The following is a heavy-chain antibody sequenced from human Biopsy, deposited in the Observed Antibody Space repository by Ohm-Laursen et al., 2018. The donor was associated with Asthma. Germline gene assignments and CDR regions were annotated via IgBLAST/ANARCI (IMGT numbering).Heavy chain of an antibody. CDR3: ARGYSGSDRIVYYYSGLEV. CDR2: LIPVLGTP. Sequence: VKISCKASGDSFSNYAISWVRQAPGQGLEWVGGLIPVLGTPDHAQMFEGRVTITADESTSTAYMELSSLSSEDTAVYYCARGYSGSDRIVYYYSGLEVWGQGTTVTVSS. J-gene: IGHJ6*02. CDR1: GDSFSNYA. D-gene: IGHD5-12*01. V-gene: IGHV1-69*13.